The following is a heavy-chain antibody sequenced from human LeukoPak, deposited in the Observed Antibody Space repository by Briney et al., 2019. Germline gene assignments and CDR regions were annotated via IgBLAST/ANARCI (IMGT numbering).Heavy chain of an antibody. D-gene: IGHD3-16*01. CDR1: GFTFSSYG. CDR3: AKAWAVWGSSPALVDY. CDR2: IRNDGSNK. V-gene: IGHV3-30*02. J-gene: IGHJ4*02. Sequence: PGGSLRLSCAASGFTFSSYGMHGVRQAAGKGREGVACIRNDGSNKYYADAVKGRFTISRDNSKNTLYMQMNSLRAEHTAVYYCAKAWAVWGSSPALVDYWGQGTLVTVSS.